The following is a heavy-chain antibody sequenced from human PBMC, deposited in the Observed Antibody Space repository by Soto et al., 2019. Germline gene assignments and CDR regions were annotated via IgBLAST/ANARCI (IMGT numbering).Heavy chain of an antibody. V-gene: IGHV3-23*01. CDR1: EITFSRYA. Sequence: EVQLLESGGGLVQPGGSLRLSCAASEITFSRYAMIWVRQAPGKGLEGVSGISGGGSSTYYADSVKGRFTISRDNSKNTLYLQMNRLRAEDTAVYYCAKNSRPTSSRGAFDIWGQGTMVTVSS. CDR3: AKNSRPTSSRGAFDI. D-gene: IGHD6-6*01. J-gene: IGHJ3*02. CDR2: ISGGGSST.